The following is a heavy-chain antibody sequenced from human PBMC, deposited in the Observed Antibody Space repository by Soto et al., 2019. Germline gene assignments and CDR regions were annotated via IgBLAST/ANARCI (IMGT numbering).Heavy chain of an antibody. Sequence: SETLSLTCPVYGGSFGDYYWSWIRQPPGKGLEWIGEINHSGSTNYNPSLKSRVTISVHTSKNQFSLKLSSVTAADTAVYYCARARKGSGSDYYYHYGMDVWGKGTTVTVSS. CDR1: GGSFGDYY. V-gene: IGHV4-34*01. CDR2: INHSGST. J-gene: IGHJ6*04. D-gene: IGHD3-3*01. CDR3: ARARKGSGSDYYYHYGMDV.